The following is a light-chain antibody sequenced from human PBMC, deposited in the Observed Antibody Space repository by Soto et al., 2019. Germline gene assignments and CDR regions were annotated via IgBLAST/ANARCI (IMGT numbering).Light chain of an antibody. V-gene: IGKV3-20*01. J-gene: IGKJ4*01. Sequence: EIVLTQSPGTLSLSPGERVTLSCRASQSVSSYLAWYQQKPGQAPRLLIYGASTRATGIPDRFSGSGSGSDFTLTISRLEPEDFAVYYCQQYGSSPGTFGGGTKVEIK. CDR3: QQYGSSPGT. CDR2: GAS. CDR1: QSVSSY.